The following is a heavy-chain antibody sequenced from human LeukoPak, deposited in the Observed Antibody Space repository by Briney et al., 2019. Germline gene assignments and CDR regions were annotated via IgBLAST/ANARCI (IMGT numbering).Heavy chain of an antibody. Sequence: SETLSLTCTVAGGSISSSSYYWGWIRQPPGKGLEWIGSIYYSGSTYYNPSLKSRVTISVDTSKNQFSLKLSSVTAADTAVYYCARDRRDGYNYLFDYWGQGTLVTVSS. CDR2: IYYSGST. V-gene: IGHV4-39*07. J-gene: IGHJ4*02. CDR3: ARDRRDGYNYLFDY. CDR1: GGSISSSSYY. D-gene: IGHD5-24*01.